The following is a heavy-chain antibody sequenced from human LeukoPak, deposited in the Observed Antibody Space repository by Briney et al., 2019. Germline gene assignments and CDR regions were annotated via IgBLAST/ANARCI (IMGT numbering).Heavy chain of an antibody. CDR2: IKSEIDGGTT. J-gene: IGHJ5*02. CDR1: GFTMRDDF. CDR3: ALAWFAP. Sequence: KPGGSLRLSCAGSGFTMRDDFMTWVRQAPGKGLEWVGRIKSEIDGGTTDYAAPVKGRFAISRDSTNTLYLQMNSLKTEDTAVYYCALAWFAP. V-gene: IGHV3-15*01.